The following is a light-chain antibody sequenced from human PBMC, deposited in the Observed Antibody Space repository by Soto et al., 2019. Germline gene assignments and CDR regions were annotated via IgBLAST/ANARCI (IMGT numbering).Light chain of an antibody. V-gene: IGKV3-15*01. CDR3: QQNNKWPPVT. CDR2: GAS. CDR1: QTISND. Sequence: EVVMTQSPATVSVSPGEGVTLSCRASQTISNDLAWYQQKPGQATRLLIYGASTRATGVPARFSGGGSGTEVTLTISSLQSEDFAFYYCQQNNKWPPVTFGGGNKVEIK. J-gene: IGKJ4*01.